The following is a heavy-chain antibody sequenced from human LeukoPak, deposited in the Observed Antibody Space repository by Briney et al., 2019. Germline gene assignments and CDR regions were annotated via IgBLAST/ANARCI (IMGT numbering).Heavy chain of an antibody. CDR2: IYYSGST. J-gene: IGHJ4*02. CDR1: GGSISSGGYY. D-gene: IGHD4-17*01. CDR3: ARADYAEGFDY. Sequence: KTSQTLSLTCTVSGGSISSGGYYWSWIRQHPGKGLEWIGYIYYSGSTYYNPSLKSRVTIPVDTSKNQFSLKLSSVTAADTAVYYCARADYAEGFDYWGQGTLVTVSS. V-gene: IGHV4-31*03.